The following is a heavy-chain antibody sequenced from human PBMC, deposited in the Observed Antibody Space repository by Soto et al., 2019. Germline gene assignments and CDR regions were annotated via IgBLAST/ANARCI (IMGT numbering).Heavy chain of an antibody. J-gene: IGHJ4*02. D-gene: IGHD2-15*01. CDR3: ARDRGYCSGGSCYFGY. V-gene: IGHV1-3*01. CDR2: INAGNGNT. Sequence: ASVKVSCKASGYTFTSYAMHWVRLAPGQRLEWMGWINAGNGNTKYSQKFQGRVTITRDTSASTAYMELSSLRSEDTAVYYCARDRGYCSGGSCYFGYWGQGTLVTVSS. CDR1: GYTFTSYA.